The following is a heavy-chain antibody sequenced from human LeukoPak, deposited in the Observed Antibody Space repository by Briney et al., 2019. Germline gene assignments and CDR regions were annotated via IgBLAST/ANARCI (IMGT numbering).Heavy chain of an antibody. CDR3: AKDMAAGGRGAFDI. CDR1: GFTFDYYA. J-gene: IGHJ3*02. CDR2: MCLNSGSI. Sequence: GGSLRLSCSPSGFTFDYYAMHWVRHAPGKGLEWFQGMCLNSGSIGYADSVKGRFTICRDNAKNDLYLKMNSMRAEDTALYYCAKDMAAGGRGAFDIWGQGTMVTVSS. D-gene: IGHD6-13*01. V-gene: IGHV3-9*01.